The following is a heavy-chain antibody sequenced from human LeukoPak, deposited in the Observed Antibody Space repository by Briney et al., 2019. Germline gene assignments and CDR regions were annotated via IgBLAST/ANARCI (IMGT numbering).Heavy chain of an antibody. CDR2: IYYSGST. J-gene: IGHJ4*02. CDR3: ARGRLSGGGYYFDY. CDR1: GGSISSYY. Sequence: SETLSLTCTVSGGSISSYYWSWIRQPPGKGLEWIGYIYYSGSTNYNPSLKSRVTISVDTSKNQFSLKLSSVTAADTAVYYCARGRLSGGGYYFDYWGQGTLVTVSS. D-gene: IGHD2-15*01. V-gene: IGHV4-59*01.